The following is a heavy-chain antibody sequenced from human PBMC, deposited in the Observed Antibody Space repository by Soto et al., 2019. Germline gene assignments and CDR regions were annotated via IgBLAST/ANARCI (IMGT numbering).Heavy chain of an antibody. D-gene: IGHD2-2*01. V-gene: IGHV4-4*02. J-gene: IGHJ4*02. CDR2: IFPSGTS. Sequence: PSETLSLTCPVSVGSISSSKWWTWVRQPPGKGLEWIGEIFPSGTSNYNPSLKSRVTFSVDKSKNQFSLRLNSVTAADTAVYYCASAALEYWGQGILVTVSS. CDR1: VGSISSSKW. CDR3: ASAALEY.